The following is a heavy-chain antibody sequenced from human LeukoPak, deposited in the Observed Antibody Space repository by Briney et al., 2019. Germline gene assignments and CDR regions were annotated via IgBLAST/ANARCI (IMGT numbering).Heavy chain of an antibody. D-gene: IGHD5-24*01. CDR3: ARAETLYYFDY. CDR1: GGSFSSGSNY. CDR2: IYNSGST. Sequence: SETLSLTCTVSGGSFSSGSNYWRWVRQPPGKGLEWVGYIYNSGSTTYNPSLKSRVTISVDTSKNQFSLKLSSVTAADTAVYYCARAETLYYFDYWGQGTLVTVSS. J-gene: IGHJ4*02. V-gene: IGHV4-61*01.